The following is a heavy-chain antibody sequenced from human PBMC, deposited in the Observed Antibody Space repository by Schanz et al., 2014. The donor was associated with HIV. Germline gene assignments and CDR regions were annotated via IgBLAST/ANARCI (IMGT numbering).Heavy chain of an antibody. D-gene: IGHD3-10*01. CDR3: ARGSGPYYYYYGMDV. CDR2: IFSGGDT. V-gene: IGHV3-NL1*01. Sequence: QVQLVESGGGVVQPGRSLRLSCAVSGFTFSNYAMHWVRQAPGKGLEWVSLIFSGGDTFYADSVRGRFTISRDNSKNTLYLQMNSLRADDTAVYYCARGSGPYYYYYGMDVWGQGTTVTVSS. J-gene: IGHJ6*02. CDR1: GFTFSNYA.